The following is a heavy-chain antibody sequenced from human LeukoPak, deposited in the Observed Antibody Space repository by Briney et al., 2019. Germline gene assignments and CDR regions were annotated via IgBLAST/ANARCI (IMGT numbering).Heavy chain of an antibody. CDR2: IYPGDSDT. CDR3: ARGVPAAIRYYYYGMDV. CDR1: GYSFTSYW. D-gene: IGHD2-2*02. V-gene: IGHV5-51*01. Sequence: HGESLKISCKGSGYSFTSYWIGWVRQMPGKGLEWMGIIYPGDSDTRYSPSFQGQVTISADKSISTAYLQWSSLKASDTAMYYCARGVPAAIRYYYYGMDVWGQGTTVTVSS. J-gene: IGHJ6*02.